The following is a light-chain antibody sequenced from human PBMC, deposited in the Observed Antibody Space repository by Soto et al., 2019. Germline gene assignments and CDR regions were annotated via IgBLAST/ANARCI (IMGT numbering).Light chain of an antibody. V-gene: IGKV1-5*01. CDR1: QSISSW. CDR2: DAS. J-gene: IGKJ1*01. CDR3: QQYNSYSRT. Sequence: DIQMTQSPSTLSASVGDRVTITCRASQSISSWLAWYQQKPGKAPKLRIYDASSLESGVPSRFSGSGSGTEFTLTISSLQPDDFATYYCQQYNSYSRTFGQGTKV.